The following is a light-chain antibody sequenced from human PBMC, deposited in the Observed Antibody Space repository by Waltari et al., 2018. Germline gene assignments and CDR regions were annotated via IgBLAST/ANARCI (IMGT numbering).Light chain of an antibody. CDR2: YAS. V-gene: IGKV6-21*01. J-gene: IGKJ1*01. CDR3: HQGSDLPHGT. CDR1: QRIPGS. Sequence: EIVLTQSLEFQSVTPKAKVTIPCRACQRIPGSLHGYQQKPDQSPKHLIQYASESVSGVPSGFSGSESGTEFTLTINGLETEDAATYYCHQGSDLPHGTFGQGTKVEIK.